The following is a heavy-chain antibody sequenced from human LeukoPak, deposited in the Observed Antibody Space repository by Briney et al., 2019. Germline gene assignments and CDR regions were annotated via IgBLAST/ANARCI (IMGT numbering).Heavy chain of an antibody. CDR3: ARALRITIFGVVIGAWFDP. CDR1: GYTFTSYD. Sequence: ASVKVSCKASGYTFTSYDINWVRQATGQGLEWMGWMNPNSGNTGYAQKFQGRVTMTRNTSISTAYMELSSLRSGDTAVYYCARALRITIFGVVIGAWFDPWGQGTLVTVSS. D-gene: IGHD3-3*01. CDR2: MNPNSGNT. J-gene: IGHJ5*02. V-gene: IGHV1-8*01.